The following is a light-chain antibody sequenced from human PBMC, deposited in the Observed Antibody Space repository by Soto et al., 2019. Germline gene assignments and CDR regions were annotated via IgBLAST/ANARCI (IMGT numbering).Light chain of an antibody. CDR3: QQDYNLPWT. J-gene: IGKJ1*01. Sequence: EIVLTQSPATLSLSPGDRVTLSCRASHFISSNYLSWYQQKPGQAPRLLIYGASTRATGIPDRFSGSGSETDFTLTISSLQPEDFAVYYCQQDYNLPWTFGHGTKVDIK. V-gene: IGKV3D-7*01. CDR2: GAS. CDR1: HFISSNY.